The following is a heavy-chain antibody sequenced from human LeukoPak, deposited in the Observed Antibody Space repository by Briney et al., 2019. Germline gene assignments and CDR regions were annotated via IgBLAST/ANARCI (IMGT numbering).Heavy chain of an antibody. CDR3: AKDLVRYCSGGSCFSLYYYYGMDV. D-gene: IGHD2-15*01. V-gene: IGHV3-30*02. CDR1: GFTFSSYG. J-gene: IGHJ6*02. CDR2: IRYDGSNK. Sequence: PGGPLRLSCAASGFTFSSYGMHWVRQAPGKGLEWVAFIRYDGSNKYYADSVKGRFTISRDNSKNTLYLQMNSLRAEDTAVYYCAKDLVRYCSGGSCFSLYYYYGMDVWGQGTTVTVSS.